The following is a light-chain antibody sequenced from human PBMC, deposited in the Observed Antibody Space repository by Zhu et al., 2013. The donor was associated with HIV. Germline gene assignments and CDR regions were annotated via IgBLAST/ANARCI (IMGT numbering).Light chain of an antibody. Sequence: DIQMTQSPPILSASVGDYVSITCRATQSISKWLAWYQHKPGRAPKLLIYEASKLQDDVPSRFSGSGSGTEFTLTISSLQPEDAATYYCQQLNSYPIFAFGPGTKVNIK. CDR2: EAS. J-gene: IGKJ3*01. CDR3: QQLNSYPIFA. CDR1: QSISKW. V-gene: IGKV1-5*03.